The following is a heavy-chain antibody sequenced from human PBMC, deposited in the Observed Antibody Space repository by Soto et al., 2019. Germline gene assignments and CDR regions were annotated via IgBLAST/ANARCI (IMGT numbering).Heavy chain of an antibody. CDR2: ISGSGGST. V-gene: IGHV3-23*01. J-gene: IGHJ6*02. Sequence: AGGSLRLSCAASGFTFSSYAMSWVRQAPGKGLEWVSAISGSGGSTYYADSVKGRFTISRDNSKNTLYLQMNSLRAEDTAVYYCAKVQRHCSGGSCYSSPYYYYGMDVWGQGTTVTVSS. CDR3: AKVQRHCSGGSCYSSPYYYYGMDV. D-gene: IGHD2-15*01. CDR1: GFTFSSYA.